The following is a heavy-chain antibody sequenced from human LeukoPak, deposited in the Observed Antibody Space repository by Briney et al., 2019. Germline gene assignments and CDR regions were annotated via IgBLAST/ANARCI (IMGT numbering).Heavy chain of an antibody. CDR1: GFNFANHA. Sequence: GGSLRLSCAASGFNFANHAMSWVRQTAGKGLEWVSAISGGGDITYYADSVKGRFTISRDNSKDTLFLQMHSLRPGDTAVYYCASVCSGTSCHFDYWGQGTLVTVSS. CDR3: ASVCSGTSCHFDY. CDR2: ISGGGDIT. J-gene: IGHJ4*02. D-gene: IGHD2-2*01. V-gene: IGHV3-23*01.